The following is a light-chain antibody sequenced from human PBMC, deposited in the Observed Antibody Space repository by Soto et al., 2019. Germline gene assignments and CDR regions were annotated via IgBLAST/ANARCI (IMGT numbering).Light chain of an antibody. V-gene: IGKV3-11*01. Sequence: EVVCTQAPVTLCLAQWDRATLSCRASQSFRGLLAWYQQNPGQAPRLLIYDASNSATGIPPRFRGSGSGTDFTPTLSSLEPEDSAVSYCQQRHMWPITLGQGTRLEI. CDR3: QQRHMWPIT. J-gene: IGKJ5*01. CDR2: DAS. CDR1: QSFRGL.